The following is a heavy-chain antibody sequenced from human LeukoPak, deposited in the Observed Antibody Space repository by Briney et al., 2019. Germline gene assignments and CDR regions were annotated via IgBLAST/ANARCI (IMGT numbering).Heavy chain of an antibody. CDR1: GGSISSYY. D-gene: IGHD3-9*01. CDR3: ARVYYDILTGYYGVYYFDY. Sequence: SETLSLTCTVSGGSISSYYWSWIRQSPGKGLEWIGYIYYSGSTNYNPSLKSRGTISVDASTNQFSLMLSSVPTADTTVYYCARVYYDILTGYYGVYYFDYWGQGTLVTVSS. CDR2: IYYSGST. J-gene: IGHJ4*02. V-gene: IGHV4-59*01.